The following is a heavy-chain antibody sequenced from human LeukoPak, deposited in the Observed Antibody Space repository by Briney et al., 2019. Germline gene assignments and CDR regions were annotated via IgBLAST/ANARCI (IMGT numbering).Heavy chain of an antibody. D-gene: IGHD6-19*01. CDR1: GFTFSSYS. Sequence: GGSLRLSCAASGFTFSSYSMNWVRQAPGKGLEWVSSISSSSSYIYYADSVKGRFTISRDSAKNSLYLQMNSLRAEDTAVYYCARDELSSGWPGGSYGMDVWGQGTTVTVSS. J-gene: IGHJ6*02. CDR3: ARDELSSGWPGGSYGMDV. CDR2: ISSSSSYI. V-gene: IGHV3-21*01.